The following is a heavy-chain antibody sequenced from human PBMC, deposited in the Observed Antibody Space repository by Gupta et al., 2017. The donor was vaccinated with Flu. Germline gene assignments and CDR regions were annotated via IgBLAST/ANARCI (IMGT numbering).Heavy chain of an antibody. J-gene: IGHJ4*02. D-gene: IGHD4-4*01. CDR3: ARVSGSNSRLWYDDC. V-gene: IGHV3-33*01. CDR2: IWYDGSNK. CDR1: GFSFRSYG. Sequence: AASGFSFRSYGIHWVRQAPGKGLECMALIWYDGSNKYYADSVKGRFTISRDNSNNMLYLQMNSLRAEDTAVYYCARVSGSNSRLWYDDCWGQ.